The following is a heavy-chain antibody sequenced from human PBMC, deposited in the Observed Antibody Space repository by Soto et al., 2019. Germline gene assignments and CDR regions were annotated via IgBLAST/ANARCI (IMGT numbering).Heavy chain of an antibody. Sequence: ASVKGSCKASGYTFISYGISWVRQAPGQGLEWMGWISAYNGVTKYPQRLQGRVTMTTDTSTSTAYMELRSLRSDDTAVYYCARDPGSSSWYYFGYWGQGTLVTVSS. D-gene: IGHD6-13*01. CDR1: GYTFISYG. J-gene: IGHJ4*02. CDR2: ISAYNGVT. V-gene: IGHV1-18*01. CDR3: ARDPGSSSWYYFGY.